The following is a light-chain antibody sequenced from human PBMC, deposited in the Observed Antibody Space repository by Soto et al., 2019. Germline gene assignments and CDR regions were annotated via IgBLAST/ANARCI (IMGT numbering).Light chain of an antibody. V-gene: IGLV1-47*01. Sequence: QSVLTQPPSASGTPGQRVTISCSGSSSNIGSNYVYWYQQLPGTAPKLLIYRNNQRPSGVPDRFSGSKSGTSASLAISGLRSEDEADHYCAAWDDSLSGRDVVFGGGTKVTVL. J-gene: IGLJ2*01. CDR3: AAWDDSLSGRDVV. CDR1: SSNIGSNY. CDR2: RNN.